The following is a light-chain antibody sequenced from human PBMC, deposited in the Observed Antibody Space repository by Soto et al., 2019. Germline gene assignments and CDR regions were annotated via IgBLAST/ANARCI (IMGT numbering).Light chain of an antibody. Sequence: DIQMTQSPSTLSASAGDRVTITCRASQSISNWLAWYQHKPGKAPKVLIYKASSLESGVPSRFSGSGSGTEFTLIISSLQPGDFATYYCQQYNSYPWTFGQGTKVEIK. CDR2: KAS. CDR1: QSISNW. V-gene: IGKV1-5*03. CDR3: QQYNSYPWT. J-gene: IGKJ1*01.